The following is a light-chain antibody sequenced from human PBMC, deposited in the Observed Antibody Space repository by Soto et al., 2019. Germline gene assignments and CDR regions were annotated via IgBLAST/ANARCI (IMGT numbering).Light chain of an antibody. V-gene: IGKV3-15*01. Sequence: EIVMTQSPATLSVSPGERATLSCRASQSVSSNLAWYQQKPGQAPRLLIYGASTRATGIPARFSGSGSGTEVTLTINSLQSEDFAVYYCQQPNNGWTFGQGTKVEIK. J-gene: IGKJ1*01. CDR2: GAS. CDR3: QQPNNGWT. CDR1: QSVSSN.